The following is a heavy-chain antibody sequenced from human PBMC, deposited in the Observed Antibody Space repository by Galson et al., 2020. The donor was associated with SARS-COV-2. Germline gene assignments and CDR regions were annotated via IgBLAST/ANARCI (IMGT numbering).Heavy chain of an antibody. CDR1: GGSISSSSYY. CDR2: IYYSGST. D-gene: IGHD6-19*01. J-gene: IGHJ2*01. V-gene: IGHV4-39*01. CDR3: AKTPKQWLVLNNEYWYFDL. Sequence: SQTLSLTCTVSGGSISSSSYYWDWIRQPPGKGLEWIGSIYYSGSTYYNPSLKSRVTISVDTSKNQFSLKLSSVTAADTAVYYCAKTPKQWLVLNNEYWYFDLWGRGTLVTVSS.